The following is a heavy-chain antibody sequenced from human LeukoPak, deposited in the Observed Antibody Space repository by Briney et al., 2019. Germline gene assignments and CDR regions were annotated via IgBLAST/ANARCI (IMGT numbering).Heavy chain of an antibody. CDR3: AKGADPYYYDSSGYYWNWFDP. J-gene: IGHJ5*02. CDR2: ISWNSGSI. Sequence: GRSLRLSCAASGFTFDDYAMHWVRQAPGKGLEWVSGISWNSGSIGYADSVKGRFTISRDNAKNSLYLQMNSLRAEDTALYYCAKGADPYYYDSSGYYWNWFDPWGQGTLVTVSS. V-gene: IGHV3-9*01. CDR1: GFTFDDYA. D-gene: IGHD3-22*01.